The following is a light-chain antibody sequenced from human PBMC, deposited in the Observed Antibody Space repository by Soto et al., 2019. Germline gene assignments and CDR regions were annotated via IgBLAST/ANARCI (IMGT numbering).Light chain of an antibody. CDR3: EQYYSTLT. CDR1: QSVLYSSNNKNH. Sequence: DIVMTQSPDSLAVSLGERATINCKSSQSVLYSSNNKNHLAWYQQKPGQPPKLLIYWASTRESGVPDRVSGNGSGTDFTLTISSLQVEDVPVYYCEQYYSTLTFGGGTKVEIK. CDR2: WAS. J-gene: IGKJ4*01. V-gene: IGKV4-1*01.